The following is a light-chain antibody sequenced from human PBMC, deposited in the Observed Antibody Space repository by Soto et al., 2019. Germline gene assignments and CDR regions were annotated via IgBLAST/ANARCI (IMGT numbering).Light chain of an antibody. CDR2: KAS. Sequence: DVVMTQSPLSLPVTLGQPAAISCRSSQSLVHSDGNTYLIWFQQRPGQSPRRLIYKASNRDSGVPDRFSGSGSGTDFALKISRVEAEDVGLYYCIQGTHWPITFAQGTRLEIK. V-gene: IGKV2-30*02. J-gene: IGKJ5*01. CDR1: QSLVHSDGNTY. CDR3: IQGTHWPIT.